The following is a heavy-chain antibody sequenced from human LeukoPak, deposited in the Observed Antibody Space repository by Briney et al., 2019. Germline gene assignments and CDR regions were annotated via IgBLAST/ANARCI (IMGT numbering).Heavy chain of an antibody. J-gene: IGHJ4*02. D-gene: IGHD3-22*01. V-gene: IGHV1-46*01. Sequence: GASVKVSFKASGYTFTSYYMHWVRQAPGQGLEWMGIINPSGGSTSYAQKFQGRVTMTRDTSTSTVYMELSSLRSEDTAVYYCARDLPPYYYDSSGEGFDYWGQGTLVTVPS. CDR2: INPSGGST. CDR1: GYTFTSYY. CDR3: ARDLPPYYYDSSGEGFDY.